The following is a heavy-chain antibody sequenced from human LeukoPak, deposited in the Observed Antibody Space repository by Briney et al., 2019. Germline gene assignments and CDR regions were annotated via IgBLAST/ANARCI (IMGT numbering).Heavy chain of an antibody. Sequence: SETLSLTCTVSGGSISSYYWSWIRQPAGKGLEWIGRIYTSGSTYYNPSLKSRVTMSVDTSKNQFSLKLSSVTAADTAVYYCAKDPEEPYYYDSSGALDYWGQGTLVTVSS. J-gene: IGHJ4*02. V-gene: IGHV4-4*07. D-gene: IGHD3-22*01. CDR1: GGSISSYY. CDR2: IYTSGST. CDR3: AKDPEEPYYYDSSGALDY.